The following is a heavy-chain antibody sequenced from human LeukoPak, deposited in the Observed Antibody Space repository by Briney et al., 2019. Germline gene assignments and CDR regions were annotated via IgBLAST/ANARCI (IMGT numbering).Heavy chain of an antibody. V-gene: IGHV3-74*01. CDR3: ARVLSGSWDWFDP. J-gene: IGHJ5*02. Sequence: PGESLRLSCAASGFTFSRYWIRWVRQAPGKGLEWVSRINPDGSTTTYADSVKGRFTISRDNAKNTVYLQMNSLRAEETAVYYCARVLSGSWDWFDPWGQGTLVTVSS. CDR2: INPDGSTT. D-gene: IGHD3-22*01. CDR1: GFTFSRYW.